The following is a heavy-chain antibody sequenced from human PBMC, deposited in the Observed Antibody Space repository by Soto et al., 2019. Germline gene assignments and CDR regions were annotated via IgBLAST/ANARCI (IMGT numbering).Heavy chain of an antibody. Sequence: EVQLVESGGGLVQPGGSPKLSCAASGFTFSGSAMHWVRQASGKGLEWVGRIRSKANSYATAYAASVKGRFTISRDDSKNTAYLQMNSLKTEDTAVYYCTRHDHTFGGVIVYWGQGTLVTVSS. CDR2: IRSKANSYAT. CDR3: TRHDHTFGGVIVY. D-gene: IGHD3-16*02. CDR1: GFTFSGSA. V-gene: IGHV3-73*02. J-gene: IGHJ4*02.